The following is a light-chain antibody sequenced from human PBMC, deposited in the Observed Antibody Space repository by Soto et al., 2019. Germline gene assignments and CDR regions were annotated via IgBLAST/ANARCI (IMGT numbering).Light chain of an antibody. Sequence: EIVLAQSPGTLSLSPGERATLSCRASQTVISSSLAWYQQKPGQAPRLLIYDTSTRATGMPDRFSGSGSGTDFTLTICRLEPEECGVYYCQQYGRSPFTFGPGTKVDLK. CDR2: DTS. J-gene: IGKJ3*01. CDR3: QQYGRSPFT. CDR1: QTVISSS. V-gene: IGKV3-20*01.